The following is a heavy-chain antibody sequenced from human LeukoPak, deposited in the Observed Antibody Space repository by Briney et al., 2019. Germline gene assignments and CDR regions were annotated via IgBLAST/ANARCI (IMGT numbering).Heavy chain of an antibody. V-gene: IGHV3-48*02. CDR2: IRCGGSTI. CDR3: ARGGSHCSSTSCSLNS. Sequence: PGGSLTHSCPASGFSFRSYTMNWLRQAPGKGLEGVSYIRCGGSTIYYADSVKGRFTISRDNDNNPLYPQMNSLRDEDTAVYYCARGGSHCSSTSCSLNSWGQGTLVTVSS. CDR1: GFSFRSYT. J-gene: IGHJ4*02. D-gene: IGHD2-2*01.